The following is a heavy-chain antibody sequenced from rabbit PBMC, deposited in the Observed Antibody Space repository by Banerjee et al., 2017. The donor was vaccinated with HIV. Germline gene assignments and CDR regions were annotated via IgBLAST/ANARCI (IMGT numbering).Heavy chain of an antibody. D-gene: IGHD6-1*01. CDR3: ARDLTSGSAYAYNL. CDR1: GIDFSSGYD. J-gene: IGHJ4*01. Sequence: QQQLEESGGGLVKPGGTLTLTCKASGIDFSSGYDMCWVRQAPGKGLEWIGCIYAGSSGSTYYASWAKGRFTISKTSSTTVTLQMTSLTAADTATYFCARDLTSGSAYAYNLWGQGTLVTVS. V-gene: IGHV1S45*01. CDR2: IYAGSSGST.